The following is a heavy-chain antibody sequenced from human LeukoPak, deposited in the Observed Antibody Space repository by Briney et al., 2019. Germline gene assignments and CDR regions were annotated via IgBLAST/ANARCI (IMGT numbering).Heavy chain of an antibody. V-gene: IGHV3-23*01. J-gene: IGHJ4*02. CDR3: ATFDSSGYYPNYYFDY. CDR1: GFTFSSYA. Sequence: PGGSLRLSCAASGFTFSSYAMSWVRQAPGKGLEWVSAISGSGGSTYYADSVKGRFTISRDNSKNTLYLQMNSLRAEDTAVYYCATFDSSGYYPNYYFDYWGQGTLVTVPS. CDR2: ISGSGGST. D-gene: IGHD3-22*01.